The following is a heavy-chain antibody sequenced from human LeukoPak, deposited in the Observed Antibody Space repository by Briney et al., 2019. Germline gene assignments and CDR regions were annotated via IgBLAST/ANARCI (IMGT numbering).Heavy chain of an antibody. CDR2: ISERGGST. V-gene: IGHV3-23*01. Sequence: QAGGSLRLSCVVSGISLSNYAMTWVRQAPGKGLEWVSYISERGGSTTYADSVKGRFTISRDTSLNTLYLQMNNLRAEDTAVYFCAKRGVVIRGILVIGYHQEAYHYDFWGRESWSPSPQ. CDR3: AKRGVVIRGILVIGYHQEAYHYDF. CDR1: GISLSNYA. J-gene: IGHJ4*02. D-gene: IGHD3-10*01.